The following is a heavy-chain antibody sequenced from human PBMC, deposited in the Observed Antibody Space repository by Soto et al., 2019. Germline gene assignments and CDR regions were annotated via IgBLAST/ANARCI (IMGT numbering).Heavy chain of an antibody. CDR1: GGSISSSIYY. Sequence: QLQLQESGPGLVKPSETLSLTCTVSGGSISSSIYYWGWIRQPPGKGLEWIGSIYYSGSNYYNPSLKSRVTMSVDTSKNQFSLKLSSVTAADTAVYYCARQDSSGWGWFDPWGQGTLVTVSS. J-gene: IGHJ5*02. CDR3: ARQDSSGWGWFDP. CDR2: IYYSGSN. D-gene: IGHD6-19*01. V-gene: IGHV4-39*01.